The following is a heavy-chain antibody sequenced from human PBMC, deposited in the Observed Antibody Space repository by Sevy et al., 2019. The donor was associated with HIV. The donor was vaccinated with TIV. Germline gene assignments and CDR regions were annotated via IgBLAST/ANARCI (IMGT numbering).Heavy chain of an antibody. D-gene: IGHD3-16*02. CDR2: INYSGIT. Sequence: SETLSLTCTVSGASISSSGYYWGWIRQPPGKGLEWIASINYSGITFYNPSLKSRVTISADTSKNQFSLRLSSVTAADSSIYFCVGPKLTLTNGWHYLDFWGQGTVVTVSS. J-gene: IGHJ4*02. CDR3: VGPKLTLTNGWHYLDF. CDR1: GASISSSGYY. V-gene: IGHV4-39*01.